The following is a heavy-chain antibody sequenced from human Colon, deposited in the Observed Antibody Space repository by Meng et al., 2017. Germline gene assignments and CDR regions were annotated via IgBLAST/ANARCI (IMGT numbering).Heavy chain of an antibody. D-gene: IGHD6-19*01. J-gene: IGHJ4*02. V-gene: IGHV2-70*04. CDR3: ARLGSSAYSGGWSADYCFDN. Sequence: SGPTLVKPTQTLTLTCTVSGISLNTSGMRVSWIRQPPGKALEWLARIDWDDEKFYSTPLKTRLAISKDTTKNQVFLTMTNLDPVDTATYYCARLGSSAYSGGWSADYCFDNWGQGTLVTVSS. CDR2: IDWDDEK. CDR1: GISLNTSGMR.